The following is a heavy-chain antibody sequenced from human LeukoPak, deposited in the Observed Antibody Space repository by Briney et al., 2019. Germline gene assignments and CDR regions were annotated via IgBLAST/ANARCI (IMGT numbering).Heavy chain of an antibody. Sequence: GGSLRLSCAASGFTFSSFWMSWVRQAPGKGLEWVASIKQDGSEKYHVDSVKGRFTISRDNAKNSLYLQMNSLRAEDTAVYYCASGSSYSPNWFDPWGQGTLVTVSS. V-gene: IGHV3-7*01. J-gene: IGHJ5*02. D-gene: IGHD2-15*01. CDR2: IKQDGSEK. CDR3: ASGSSYSPNWFDP. CDR1: GFTFSSFW.